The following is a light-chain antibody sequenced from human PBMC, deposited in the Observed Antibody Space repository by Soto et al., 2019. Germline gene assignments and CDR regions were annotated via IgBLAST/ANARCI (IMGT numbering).Light chain of an antibody. CDR1: SSDVGGYNY. CDR3: SSYTSSSTLV. CDR2: DVS. Sequence: QSALTQPASVSGSPGQSITISCTGTSSDVGGYNYVSWYQQHPGKAPKLMIYDVSKRPLGVSNRFSGSKSGNTASLTISGVQAEDEADYYCSSYTSSSTLVFGGGTKLTV. J-gene: IGLJ2*01. V-gene: IGLV2-14*01.